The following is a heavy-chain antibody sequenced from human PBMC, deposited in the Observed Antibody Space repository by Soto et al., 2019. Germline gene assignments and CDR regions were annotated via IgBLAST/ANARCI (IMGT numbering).Heavy chain of an antibody. Sequence: SETLSLTCAVYGGSFSGYYWSWIRQPPGKGLEWIGEINHSGSTNYNPSLKSRVTISVDTSKNQFSLKLSSVTAADTAVYYCARGVAGGLRFLEWLLCWFDPWGQGTLVT. CDR1: GGSFSGYY. J-gene: IGHJ5*02. D-gene: IGHD3-3*01. V-gene: IGHV4-34*01. CDR3: ARGVAGGLRFLEWLLCWFDP. CDR2: INHSGST.